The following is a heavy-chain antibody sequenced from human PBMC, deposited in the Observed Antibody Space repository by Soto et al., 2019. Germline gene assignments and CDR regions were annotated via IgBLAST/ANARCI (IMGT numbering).Heavy chain of an antibody. J-gene: IGHJ4*02. CDR1: GFTFSSYG. CDR2: IWYDGSNK. Sequence: QVQLVESGGGVVQPGRSLRLSCAASGFTFSSYGMHWVRQAPGKGLEWVAVIWYDGSNKYYADSVKGRFTISRDNSKNTLYLQMNSLRAEDTAVYYCAREVSGSYIDYWGQGTLVTVSS. V-gene: IGHV3-33*01. D-gene: IGHD1-26*01. CDR3: AREVSGSYIDY.